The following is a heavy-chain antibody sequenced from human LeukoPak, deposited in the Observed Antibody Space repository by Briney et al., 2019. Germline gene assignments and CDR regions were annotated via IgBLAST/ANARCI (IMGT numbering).Heavy chain of an antibody. CDR1: GGSISSYY. D-gene: IGHD1-1*01. CDR3: ARDRLKLERTSFHYYYGMDV. Sequence: PSETLSLTCTVSGGSISSYYWSWIRQPPGKGLEWIGYIYYSGSTNYNPSLKSRVTISVDTSKNQFSLKLSSVTAADTAVYYCARDRLKLERTSFHYYYGMDVWGQGTTVTVSS. V-gene: IGHV4-59*01. CDR2: IYYSGST. J-gene: IGHJ6*02.